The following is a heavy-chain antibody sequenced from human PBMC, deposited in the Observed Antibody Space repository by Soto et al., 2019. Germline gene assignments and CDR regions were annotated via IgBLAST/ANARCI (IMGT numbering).Heavy chain of an antibody. V-gene: IGHV3-15*01. Sequence: PGRSLRLSCEVSGLTFSDAWMTWVRQAPGKGLEWVGRFRRKSDGGTTDYGAPVKGRFTISRDDSRNTLYLQMNSLKTEDTAVYYCTTGVGYYDPYGMDVWGQGTTVAVAS. CDR3: TTGVGYYDPYGMDV. D-gene: IGHD3-22*01. CDR1: GLTFSDAW. J-gene: IGHJ6*02. CDR2: FRRKSDGGTT.